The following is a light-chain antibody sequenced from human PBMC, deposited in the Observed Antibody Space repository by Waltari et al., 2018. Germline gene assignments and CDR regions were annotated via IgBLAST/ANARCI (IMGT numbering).Light chain of an antibody. CDR2: AAY. J-gene: IGKJ4*01. CDR1: QVILGY. Sequence: TQLTQSPSSLAASVGDRVTISCRTSQVILGYLAMYQQKPGKAPKLMIYAAYTLQSGVPSRFSGSGSCMDFNITISNLQPEDFATYYCQQLKSYPITFGGGTKVELK. V-gene: IGKV1-9*01. CDR3: QQLKSYPIT.